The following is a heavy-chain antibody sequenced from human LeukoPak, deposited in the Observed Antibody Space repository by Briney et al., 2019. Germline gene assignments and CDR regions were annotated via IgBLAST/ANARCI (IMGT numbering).Heavy chain of an antibody. D-gene: IGHD2-15*01. Sequence: VASVKVSCKASGYTFTGYYMHWVRQAPGQGLEWMGWINPNSGGTNYAQKFQGRVTMTRDTSISTAYMELSRLRSDDTAVYYCSRDRTRYCSGGSCYPFRWFDPWGQGTLVTVSS. V-gene: IGHV1-2*02. J-gene: IGHJ5*02. CDR1: GYTFTGYY. CDR2: INPNSGGT. CDR3: SRDRTRYCSGGSCYPFRWFDP.